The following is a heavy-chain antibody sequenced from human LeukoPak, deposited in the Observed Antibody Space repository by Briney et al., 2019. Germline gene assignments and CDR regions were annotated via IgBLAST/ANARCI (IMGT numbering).Heavy chain of an antibody. D-gene: IGHD3-22*01. V-gene: IGHV4-39*01. CDR2: IYYSGST. J-gene: IGHJ3*02. Sequence: SETQSLTCTVSGGSISSSSYYWGWIRQPPGKGLEWIGSIYYSGSTYYNPSLKSRVTISVDTSKNQFSLKLSSVTAADTAVYYCASFPIVVVITTFAFDIWGQGTMVTVSS. CDR3: ASFPIVVVITTFAFDI. CDR1: GGSISSSSYY.